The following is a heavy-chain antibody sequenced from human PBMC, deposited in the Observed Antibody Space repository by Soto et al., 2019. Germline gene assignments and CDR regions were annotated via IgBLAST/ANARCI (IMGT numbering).Heavy chain of an antibody. CDR2: IXYNGDXE. Sequence: GXSXRLSCAASGFTFGNYAVHWVRRAPGKGLEWVALIXYNGDXEHYADYVKGXXTISRDNXXNTLSLQMNRLRAEDTPVYYCAKGAVRYFDWFNWGQEALVTASS. CDR3: AKGAVRYFDWFN. CDR1: GFTFGNYA. J-gene: IGHJ4*02. V-gene: IGHV3-30-3*01. D-gene: IGHD3-9*01.